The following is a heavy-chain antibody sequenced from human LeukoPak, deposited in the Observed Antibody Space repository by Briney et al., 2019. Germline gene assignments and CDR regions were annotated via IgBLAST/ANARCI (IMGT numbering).Heavy chain of an antibody. D-gene: IGHD1-14*01. CDR1: GYSFTSYW. CDR3: ATPHTLDRTTKYYFDY. V-gene: IGHV5-51*01. Sequence: GESLKISCKASGYSFTSYWIGWVRQMPGKGLEWMGIIYPYDSDTRYSPSFQGQVTISADKSISTAYLQWSSLKASDTAMYYCATPHTLDRTTKYYFDYWGQGTLVTVSS. J-gene: IGHJ4*02. CDR2: IYPYDSDT.